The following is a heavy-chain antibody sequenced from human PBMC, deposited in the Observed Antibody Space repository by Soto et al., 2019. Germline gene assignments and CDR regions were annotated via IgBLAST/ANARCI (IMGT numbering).Heavy chain of an antibody. CDR2: ISAYNGNT. CDR1: GYTFTSYG. V-gene: IGHV1-18*01. J-gene: IGHJ5*02. D-gene: IGHD2-15*01. Sequence: GASVKVSCKASGYTFTSYGLSWVRQAPGQGLEWMGWISAYNGNTNYAQKLQGRVTMTTDTSTSTAYMELRSLRSDDTAVYYCARARIYCSGGSCYTTSLDPWGQGTLVTVSS. CDR3: ARARIYCSGGSCYTTSLDP.